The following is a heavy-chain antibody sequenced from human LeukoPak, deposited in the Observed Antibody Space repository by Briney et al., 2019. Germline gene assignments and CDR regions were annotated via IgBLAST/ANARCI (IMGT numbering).Heavy chain of an antibody. CDR2: INHSGST. Sequence: PSETLSLTCAVYGGSFSGYYWSWIRQPPGKGLEWIGEINHSGSTNYNPSLKSRVTISVDTSKNQFSLKLSSVTAADTAVYYCAGGRRQSKCWFDPWGQGTLVTVSS. CDR1: GGSFSGYY. J-gene: IGHJ5*02. V-gene: IGHV4-34*01. CDR3: AGGRRQSKCWFDP. D-gene: IGHD6-19*01.